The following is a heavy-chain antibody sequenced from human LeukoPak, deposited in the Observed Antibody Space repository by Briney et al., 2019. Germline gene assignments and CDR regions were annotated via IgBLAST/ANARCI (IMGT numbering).Heavy chain of an antibody. CDR3: ARLSKYYDFWSGPGGFDY. CDR1: GYSFTSYW. J-gene: IGHJ4*02. CDR2: IDPSDSYT. V-gene: IGHV5-10-1*01. Sequence: RGESLKISCKGFGYSFTSYWISWVRQMPGKGLEWMGRIDPSDSYTNYSPPFQGHVTISADKSISTAYLQWSSLKASDTAMYYYARLSKYYDFWSGPGGFDYWGQGTLVTVSS. D-gene: IGHD3-3*01.